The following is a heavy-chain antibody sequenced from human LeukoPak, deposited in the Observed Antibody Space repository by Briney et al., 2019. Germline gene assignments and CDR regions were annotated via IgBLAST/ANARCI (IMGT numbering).Heavy chain of an antibody. CDR3: AKDPLLWFGESYFDY. D-gene: IGHD3-10*01. CDR2: ISGSGGST. J-gene: IGHJ4*02. Sequence: GGSLRLSCAASGFTFSSYAMSWVRQAPGKGLEWVSAISGSGGSTYYADPVKGRFTISRDNSKNTLYLQMNSLRAEDTAVYYCAKDPLLWFGESYFDYWGQGTLVTVSS. CDR1: GFTFSSYA. V-gene: IGHV3-23*01.